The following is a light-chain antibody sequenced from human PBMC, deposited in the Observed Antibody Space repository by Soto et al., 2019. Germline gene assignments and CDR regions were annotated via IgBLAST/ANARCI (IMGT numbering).Light chain of an antibody. V-gene: IGKV2-28*01. J-gene: IGKJ2*01. CDR1: QSLLHSNGYNY. Sequence: DIVMTQSPVSLPVTPGESASISCRSSQSLLHSNGYNYLSWYLQKPGQSPQLLIYVGSNRASGVPDRFSGSGSGTEFTLKISRVEAEDAGIYYCMQSLQFFYTFGQGTKLEIK. CDR3: MQSLQFFYT. CDR2: VGS.